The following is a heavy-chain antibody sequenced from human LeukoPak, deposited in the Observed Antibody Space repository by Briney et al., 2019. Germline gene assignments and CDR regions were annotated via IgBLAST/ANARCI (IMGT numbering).Heavy chain of an antibody. CDR2: ISHNGGST. V-gene: IGHV3-64*01. J-gene: IGHJ4*02. CDR3: AKDDY. Sequence: PGGSLRLSCAASGFTFSSYAMHWVRHAPGKGLEYVSAISHNGGSTYYANSVKGRFTISRDNSKNTLYLQMGSLRAEDMAVYYCAKDDYWGQGTLVTVSS. CDR1: GFTFSSYA.